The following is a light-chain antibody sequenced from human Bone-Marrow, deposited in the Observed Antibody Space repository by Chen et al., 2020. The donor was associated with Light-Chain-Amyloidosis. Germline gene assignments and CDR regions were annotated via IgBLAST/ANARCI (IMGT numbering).Light chain of an antibody. CDR2: SSS. Sequence: LTQSPGTLSLSPGQTATLFCRAGQRVTTSSLAWYQRRPGQAPRLLIFSSSRRATGIPDRFRGSGSGTDFTLTIDRLEPEDSALYFCHQYGSSPWTFGQGTRVEI. J-gene: IGKJ1*01. CDR3: HQYGSSPWT. CDR1: QRVTTSS. V-gene: IGKV3-20*01.